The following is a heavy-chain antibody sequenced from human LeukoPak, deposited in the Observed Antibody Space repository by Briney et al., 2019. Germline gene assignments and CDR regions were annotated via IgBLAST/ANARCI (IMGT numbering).Heavy chain of an antibody. CDR2: IRSKAYGGTT. V-gene: IGHV3-49*04. CDR1: GFTFGDYA. CDR3: ARKKSIVGATYLDY. D-gene: IGHD1-26*01. J-gene: IGHJ4*02. Sequence: GGSLRLSCTASGFTFGDYAMSWVRQAPGKGLEWVGFIRSKAYGGTTEYAASVKGRFTISRDDSKSIAYLQMNSLKTEDTAVYYCARKKSIVGATYLDYWGQGTLVTVSS.